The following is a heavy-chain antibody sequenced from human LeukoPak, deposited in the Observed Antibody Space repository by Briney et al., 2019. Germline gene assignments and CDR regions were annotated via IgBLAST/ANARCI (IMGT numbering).Heavy chain of an antibody. CDR1: GGTFSSYA. Sequence: ASVKVSCKASGGTFSSYAISWVRQAPGQGLEWMGGIIPIFGTANYAQKFQGRVTITADKSTSTAYMELSSLRSEDTAVYYCARTGGWQRITMIRPFAAGHMDVWGKGTTVTISS. J-gene: IGHJ6*03. CDR3: ARTGGWQRITMIRPFAAGHMDV. D-gene: IGHD3-22*01. V-gene: IGHV1-69*06. CDR2: IIPIFGTA.